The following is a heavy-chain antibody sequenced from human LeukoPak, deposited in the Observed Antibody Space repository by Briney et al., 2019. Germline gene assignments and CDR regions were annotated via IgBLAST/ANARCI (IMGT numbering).Heavy chain of an antibody. Sequence: PSETLSLTCTVSGGAIASGGYSWTWVRQSPGKGLEWIGCIYDRGPAYYNPSLKSGFTISVDRPKNQFFLNVTSLTAADTAVYYCARSRQASGLLSSWGQGTPVVVSS. CDR3: ARSRQASGLLSS. D-gene: IGHD3-10*01. CDR1: GGAIASGGYS. CDR2: IYDRGPA. V-gene: IGHV4-30-2*06. J-gene: IGHJ5*02.